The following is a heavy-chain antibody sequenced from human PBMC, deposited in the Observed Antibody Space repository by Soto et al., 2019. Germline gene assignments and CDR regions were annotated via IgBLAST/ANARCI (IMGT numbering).Heavy chain of an antibody. J-gene: IGHJ5*02. CDR3: ARVGYCTNGVCWFAP. CDR1: GYTFTSYG. D-gene: IGHD2-8*01. V-gene: IGHV1-18*01. CDR2: ISAYNGNT. Sequence: GASVKVSCKGSGYTFTSYGISWVRQAPGQGLEWMGWISAYNGNTNYAQKLQGRVTMTTDTSTSTAYMELRSLRSDDTAVYYCARVGYCTNGVCWFAPWGQGTLVTVSS.